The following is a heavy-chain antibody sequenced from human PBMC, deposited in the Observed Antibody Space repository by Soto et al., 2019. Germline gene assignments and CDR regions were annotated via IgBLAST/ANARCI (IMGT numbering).Heavy chain of an antibody. J-gene: IGHJ4*02. CDR3: ARQRTSVVTQAYFDV. CDR2: IYYSGGT. Sequence: SETLSLTCTANGDSISSRSYYWGWIRQPPRKGLEWSGCIYYSGGTNNSPSRRSRVSMSIDTSKDQFSLKLKSVTAADTALYFCARQRTSVVTQAYFDVWGPGSLVTVSS. V-gene: IGHV4-39*01. CDR1: GDSISSRSYY. D-gene: IGHD2-21*02.